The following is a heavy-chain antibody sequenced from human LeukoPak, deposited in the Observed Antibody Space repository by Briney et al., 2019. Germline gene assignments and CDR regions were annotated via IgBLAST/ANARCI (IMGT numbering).Heavy chain of an antibody. CDR1: GYTFTSYC. Sequence: GASVKVSCRASGYTFTSYCMHWVRQAPGQGLEWMGIINPSGGSTSYAQKFQGRVTMTRDMSTSTVYMELSSLRSEDTAVYYCARASGWYTSNNWFDPWGQGTLVTVSS. CDR3: ARASGWYTSNNWFDP. CDR2: INPSGGST. V-gene: IGHV1-46*01. D-gene: IGHD6-19*01. J-gene: IGHJ5*02.